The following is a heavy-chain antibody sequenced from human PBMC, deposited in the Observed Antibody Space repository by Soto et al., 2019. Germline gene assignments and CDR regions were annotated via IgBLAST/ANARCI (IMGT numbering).Heavy chain of an antibody. CDR2: INPSGGST. CDR3: AREVVETSSLWLDP. V-gene: IGHV1-46*01. D-gene: IGHD6-6*01. CDR1: GYIFTRYY. Sequence: ASVKVSCKASGYIFTRYYMHWVRQAPGQGLEWMGIINPSGGSTSYTQKFQGRVSLTWDTSISTAYMQLNSLKIDDTAVYYCAREVVETSSLWLDPWGQGTLVTVSS. J-gene: IGHJ5*02.